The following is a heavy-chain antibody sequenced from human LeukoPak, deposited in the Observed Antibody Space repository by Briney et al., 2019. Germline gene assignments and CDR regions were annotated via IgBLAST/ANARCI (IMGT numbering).Heavy chain of an antibody. CDR1: GYTFTGYY. D-gene: IGHD3-22*01. V-gene: IGHV1-2*02. J-gene: IGHJ4*02. Sequence: ASVKVSCKASGYTFTGYYMHWVRQAPGQGLEWMGWINPNSGGTNYAQKFQGRVTMTRDTSISTAYMEPSRLRSDDTAVYYCARDYDSSGYYRSFDYWGQGTLVTVSS. CDR3: ARDYDSSGYYRSFDY. CDR2: INPNSGGT.